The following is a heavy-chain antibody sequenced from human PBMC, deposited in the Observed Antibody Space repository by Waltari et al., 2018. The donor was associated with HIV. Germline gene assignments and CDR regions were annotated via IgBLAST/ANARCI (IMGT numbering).Heavy chain of an antibody. J-gene: IGHJ4*02. CDR1: GFNFSEAW. V-gene: IGHV3-15*01. CDR2: IKSKTDGGTT. CDR3: ATEEGYGSGSYLDY. Sequence: EEYLVESGGDLIKRGGCLSLSCSASGFNFSEAWMTWRRQAPGKGLEWVGRIKSKTDGGTTDYAAAVKGRFTISRDDSKNTLFLQMNSLKTEDTAVYYCATEEGYGSGSYLDYWGQGTLLTVSS. D-gene: IGHD3-10*01.